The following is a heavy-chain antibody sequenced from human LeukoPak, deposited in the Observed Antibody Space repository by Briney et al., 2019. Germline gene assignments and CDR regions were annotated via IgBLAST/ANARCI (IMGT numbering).Heavy chain of an antibody. CDR1: GFTFSSYA. CDR2: ISGSGGST. CDR3: AKDRSIDGFDP. V-gene: IGHV3-23*01. J-gene: IGHJ5*02. D-gene: IGHD2-21*01. Sequence: GGSPRLSCAASGFTFSSYAMSWVRQAPGKGLEWVSAISGSGGSTYYADSVKGRFTISRDNSKNTLYLQMNSLRAEDTAVYYRAKDRSIDGFDPWGQGTLVTVSS.